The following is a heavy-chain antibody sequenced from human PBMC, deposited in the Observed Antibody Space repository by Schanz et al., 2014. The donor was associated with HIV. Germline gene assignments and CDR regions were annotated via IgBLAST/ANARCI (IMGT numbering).Heavy chain of an antibody. CDR3: VKRVSDAYSDTWFADS. CDR1: GFTFRETV. CDR2: ISSTSTYR. V-gene: IGHV3-23*01. Sequence: EVQLLESGGNLVHPGGSLRLSCAASGFTFRETVVSWVRQAPGKGLEWIASISSTSTYRFYAASVKGRFTISRDNSEDTLYLQMNSLGVDDSAMYYCVKRVSDAYSDTWFADSWSQGPLATVSS. D-gene: IGHD3-10*01. J-gene: IGHJ4*02.